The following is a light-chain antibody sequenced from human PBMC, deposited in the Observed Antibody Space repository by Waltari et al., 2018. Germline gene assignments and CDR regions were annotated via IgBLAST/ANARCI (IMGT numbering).Light chain of an antibody. CDR2: AAS. Sequence: DIQMTQSPSSLSASVGHRVTITCRASQSISNYLNWCQQKPGKAPKLLIYAASSLQSGVPSRFSGSGSGTDFTLTISSLQPEDFATYYCQQSYSTLGLTFGGGTKVEIK. V-gene: IGKV1-39*01. CDR3: QQSYSTLGLT. J-gene: IGKJ4*01. CDR1: QSISNY.